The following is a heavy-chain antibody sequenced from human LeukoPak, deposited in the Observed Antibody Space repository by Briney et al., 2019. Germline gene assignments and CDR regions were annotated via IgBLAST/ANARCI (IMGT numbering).Heavy chain of an antibody. CDR2: IIPIFGTA. CDR3: ARVPSRATTVGGYYFDY. D-gene: IGHD4-23*01. J-gene: IGHJ4*02. V-gene: IGHV1-69*13. CDR1: GYTFTSYG. Sequence: SVKVSCKASGYTFTSYGISWVRQAPGQGLEWKGGIIPIFGTANYAQKFQGRVTITADESTSTAYMELSRLRSEDTAVYYCARVPSRATTVGGYYFDYWGQGTLVTVSS.